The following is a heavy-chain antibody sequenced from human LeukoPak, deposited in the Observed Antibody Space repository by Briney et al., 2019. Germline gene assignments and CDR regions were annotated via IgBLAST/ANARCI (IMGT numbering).Heavy chain of an antibody. J-gene: IGHJ4*02. V-gene: IGHV4-39*07. Sequence: SETLSLTCTVSGGSISSSSYYWGWIRQPPGKGLEWIGNIFYSGTTYYNPSLMSRVTISVDTSKNQFSLKLSSVTAADTAVYYCARDRVGATSYFDYWGQGTLVTVSS. CDR1: GGSISSSSYY. CDR3: ARDRVGATSYFDY. CDR2: IFYSGTT. D-gene: IGHD1-26*01.